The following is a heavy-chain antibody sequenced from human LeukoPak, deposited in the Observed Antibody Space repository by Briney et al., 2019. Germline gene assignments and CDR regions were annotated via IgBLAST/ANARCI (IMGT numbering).Heavy chain of an antibody. J-gene: IGHJ5*02. D-gene: IGHD2-8*01. CDR3: ARGVLVLMVYAMVCWFDP. CDR2: INHSGST. V-gene: IGHV4-34*01. Sequence: GSLRLSCAASGFTFGSYWMHWVRQAPGKGLEWIGEINHSGSTNYNPSLKSRVTISVDTSKNQFSLKLSSVTAADTAVYYCARGVLVLMVYAMVCWFDPWGQGTLVTVSS. CDR1: GFTFGSYW.